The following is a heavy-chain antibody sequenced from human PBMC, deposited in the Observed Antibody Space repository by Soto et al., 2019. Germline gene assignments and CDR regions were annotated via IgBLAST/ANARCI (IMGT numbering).Heavy chain of an antibody. CDR2: INSDGSST. J-gene: IGHJ6*02. V-gene: IGHV3-74*01. Sequence: LRLSCAASGFTFSSYWMHWVRQAPGKGLVWVSRINSDGSSTSYADSVKGRFTISRDNAKNTLYLQMNSLRAEDTAVYYCARAIPGPFWSSYPSYYYGMDVWGQGTTVTVSS. CDR1: GFTFSSYW. CDR3: ARAIPGPFWSSYPSYYYGMDV. D-gene: IGHD3-3*01.